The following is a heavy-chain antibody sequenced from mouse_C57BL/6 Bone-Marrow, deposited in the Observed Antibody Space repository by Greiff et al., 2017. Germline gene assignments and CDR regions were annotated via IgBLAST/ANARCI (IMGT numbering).Heavy chain of an antibody. CDR3: AREGGYGNYPFAD. J-gene: IGHJ3*01. D-gene: IGHD2-1*01. CDR2: INPGSGGT. CDR1: GYAFTNYL. V-gene: IGHV1-54*01. Sequence: QVQLQQSGAELVRPGTSVKVSCKASGYAFTNYLIEWVKQRPGQGLEWIGVINPGSGGTNYNEKFKGKATLTADKSSSTAYMQLSSLTSEDSAVYFCAREGGYGNYPFADWGKGTLVTVSA.